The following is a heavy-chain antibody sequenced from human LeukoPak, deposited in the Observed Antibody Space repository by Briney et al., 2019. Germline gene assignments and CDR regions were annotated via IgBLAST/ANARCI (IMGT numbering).Heavy chain of an antibody. CDR1: GFSFNSFE. CDR2: ISSSGSTI. D-gene: IGHD1-1*01. CDR3: AGGYRYFHH. Sequence: GGSLRLSCAASGFSFNSFEMSWVRQAPGKGLEWVSYISSSGSTIYYADSVKGRFTISRDNAKNSLYLQMNSLRAEDTAVYYCAGGYRYFHHWGQGTLVTVSS. V-gene: IGHV3-48*03. J-gene: IGHJ1*01.